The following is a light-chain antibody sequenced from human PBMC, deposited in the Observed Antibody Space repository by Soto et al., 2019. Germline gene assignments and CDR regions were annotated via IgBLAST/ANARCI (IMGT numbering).Light chain of an antibody. CDR1: QNITSDC. CDR2: GVS. Sequence: EIVLTQSPDTLSVSPGERATLSCRAGQNITSDCLVWYQQRGGQAPRLLIHGVSSRATGIPGRFSGSGSGTDFTLTISRLQPEDYAVYYCQQCSTSPPTFGQGTKVDIK. CDR3: QQCSTSPPT. V-gene: IGKV3-20*01. J-gene: IGKJ1*01.